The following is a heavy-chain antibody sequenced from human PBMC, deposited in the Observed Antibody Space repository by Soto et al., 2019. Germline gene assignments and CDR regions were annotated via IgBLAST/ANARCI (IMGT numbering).Heavy chain of an antibody. D-gene: IGHD3-22*01. J-gene: IGHJ4*02. Sequence: SQTLSLTCAISGDSVSTNSATWDWIRQSPSRGLEWLGRTYYRSNWYTDYAVSVRGRITISPDTSNNQLSLQLNSVTPDDTAVDYCASLIGNSWLEAWGQGSLDTVSS. CDR1: GDSVSTNSAT. CDR3: ASLIGNSWLEA. V-gene: IGHV6-1*01. CDR2: TYYRSNWYT.